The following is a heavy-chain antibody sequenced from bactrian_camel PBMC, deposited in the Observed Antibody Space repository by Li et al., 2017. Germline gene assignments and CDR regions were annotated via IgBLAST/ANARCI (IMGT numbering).Heavy chain of an antibody. CDR2: ITSGGTT. J-gene: IGHJ4*01. V-gene: IGHV3S53*01. D-gene: IGHD2*01. Sequence: HVQLVESGGGSVQTGGSLKLSCAASGYVYSGCGMGWSRQAARKPRELVSTITSGGTTWYADSVRGRFTISRDNAKNTVYLQMNSLKSEDTALYYCAPVVSNFWGQGTQVTVS. CDR1: GYVYSGCG. CDR3: APVVSNF.